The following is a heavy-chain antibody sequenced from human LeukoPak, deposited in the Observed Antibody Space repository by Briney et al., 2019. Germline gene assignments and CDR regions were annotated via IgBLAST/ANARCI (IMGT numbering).Heavy chain of an antibody. Sequence: ASVNVSCKASGYSFNTYALNWVRLAPGQGFEWMGWISTYNGNTKYAEKVQGRVTMTIDTSTSTAYMELRSLTSDDTAVYYCARDRYPSSGYYYEDAFQVWGQGTMVTVSS. V-gene: IGHV1-18*01. CDR3: ARDRYPSSGYYYEDAFQV. CDR1: GYSFNTYA. CDR2: ISTYNGNT. D-gene: IGHD3-22*01. J-gene: IGHJ3*01.